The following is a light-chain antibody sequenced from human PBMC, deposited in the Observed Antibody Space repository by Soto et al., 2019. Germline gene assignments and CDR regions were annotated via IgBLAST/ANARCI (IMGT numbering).Light chain of an antibody. V-gene: IGLV1-40*01. CDR1: SSNIGAGYD. CDR3: QSYDSSLYV. CDR2: GNS. Sequence: QSVLTQPPSVSGAPGQRVTISCTGSSSNIGAGYDVHWYQQLPGTAPKLLIYGNSNRPSGVPDRFSGSKSGTSASLAITGLQAEDEAAYYCQSYDSSLYVFGTGTKVTV. J-gene: IGLJ1*01.